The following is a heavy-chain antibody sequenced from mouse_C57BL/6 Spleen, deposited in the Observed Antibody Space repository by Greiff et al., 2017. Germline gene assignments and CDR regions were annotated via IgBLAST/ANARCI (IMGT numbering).Heavy chain of an antibody. J-gene: IGHJ3*01. Sequence: QVQLQQSGPELVKPGASVKISCKASGYAFSSSWMNWVKQRPGKGLEWIGRIYPGDGDTNYNGKFKGKATLTADKSSSTAYMQLSSLTSEDSAVYVCAGVYDGHRTWFAYWGQGTLVTVSA. D-gene: IGHD2-3*01. CDR2: IYPGDGDT. CDR1: GYAFSSSW. V-gene: IGHV1-82*01. CDR3: AGVYDGHRTWFAY.